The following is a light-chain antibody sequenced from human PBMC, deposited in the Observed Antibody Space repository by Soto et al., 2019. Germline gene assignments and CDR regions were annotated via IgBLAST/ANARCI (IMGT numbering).Light chain of an antibody. CDR2: EGS. CDR1: SSDVGSYNL. Sequence: QSVLSQPASVSGSPGQSITISCTGTSSDVGSYNLVSWYQQHPVKAPKLMIYEGSKRPSGVSNRFSGSKSGNTASLTISGLQAYDEADYYCCSYAGSSTFYVFGTGTKGTVL. J-gene: IGLJ1*01. CDR3: CSYAGSSTFYV. V-gene: IGLV2-23*03.